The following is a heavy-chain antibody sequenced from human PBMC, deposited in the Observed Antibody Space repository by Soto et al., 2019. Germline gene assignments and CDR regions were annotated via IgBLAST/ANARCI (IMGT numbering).Heavy chain of an antibody. CDR1: GFSLSTSGVG. CDR2: IYWDDDK. J-gene: IGHJ4*02. CDR3: ALAAAGSGGLWFDY. Sequence: QITLKESGPTLVKPTQTLTPTCTFSGFSLSTSGVGVGWIRQPPGKALEWLALIYWDDDKRDSPSLKSRLTITKDTSKNQVVLTMTNMDPVDTATYYCALAAAGSGGLWFDYWGQGTLVTVSS. D-gene: IGHD6-13*01. V-gene: IGHV2-5*02.